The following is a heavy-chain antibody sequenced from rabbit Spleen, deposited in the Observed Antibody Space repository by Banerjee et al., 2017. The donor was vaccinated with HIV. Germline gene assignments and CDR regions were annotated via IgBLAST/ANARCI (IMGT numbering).Heavy chain of an antibody. CDR3: ARDTGSSFSSYGMDL. Sequence: EQLEESGGGLVKPEGSLTLTCKASGVSFNNNNYMCWVRQAPGKGLEWIACISAGSSGFTYFASWAKGRFTISKTSSTTVTLQMTSLTAADTATYFCARDTGSSFSSYGMDLWGQGTLVTVS. CDR2: ISAGSSGFT. D-gene: IGHD8-1*01. CDR1: GVSFNNNNY. V-gene: IGHV1S45*01. J-gene: IGHJ6*01.